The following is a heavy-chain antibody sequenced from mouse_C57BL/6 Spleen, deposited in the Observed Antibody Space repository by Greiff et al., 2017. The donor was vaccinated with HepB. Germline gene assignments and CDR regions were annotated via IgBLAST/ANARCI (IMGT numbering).Heavy chain of an antibody. CDR1: GYTFTSYW. J-gene: IGHJ1*03. Sequence: QVQLQQPGAELVKPGASVKLSCKASGYTFTSYWMHWVKQRPGRGLEWIGRIDPNSGGTKYNEKFKSKATLTVDKPSSTAYMQLSSLTSEDSAVYYCARGGTTALARGFYWYFDVWGTGTTVTVSS. CDR3: ARGGTTALARGFYWYFDV. V-gene: IGHV1-72*01. D-gene: IGHD1-2*01. CDR2: IDPNSGGT.